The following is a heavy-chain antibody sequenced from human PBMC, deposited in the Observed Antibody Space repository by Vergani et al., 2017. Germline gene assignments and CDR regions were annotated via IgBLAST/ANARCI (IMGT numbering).Heavy chain of an antibody. CDR1: GFSLSTSGGG. D-gene: IGHD3-10*01. J-gene: IGHJ4*02. Sequence: QITLKESGPTLVKPTQTLTLTCTFSGFSLSTSGGGVGWIRQPPGKALEWLALIYWNYDKRYSPSLKSRLTITKDTSKNQVVLTMTNMDPVDTATYYCAHSQVPRLLWFGEGRYYFDCCSQGTLVTVSS. CDR3: AHSQVPRLLWFGEGRYYFDC. CDR2: IYWNYDK. V-gene: IGHV2-5*01.